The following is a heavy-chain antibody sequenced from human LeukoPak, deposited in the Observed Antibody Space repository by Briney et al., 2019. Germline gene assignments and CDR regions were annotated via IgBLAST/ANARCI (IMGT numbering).Heavy chain of an antibody. CDR3: ARQGAAGKYYYYDMDV. D-gene: IGHD6-13*01. CDR2: IYPDDSNT. CDR1: GYNFPIYW. V-gene: IGHV5-51*01. J-gene: IGHJ6*03. Sequence: GESLKISCQGSGYNFPIYWIGWVRQMPGQGLEWMGIIYPDDSNTIYGPSFQGQVTISADKSINTAYLEWSSLKASDTAIYYCARQGAAGKYYYYDMDVWGKGTTVNVSS.